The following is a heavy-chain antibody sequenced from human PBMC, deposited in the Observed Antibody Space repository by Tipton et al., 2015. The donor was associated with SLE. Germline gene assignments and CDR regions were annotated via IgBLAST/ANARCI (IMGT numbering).Heavy chain of an antibody. D-gene: IGHD2-2*01. CDR3: ARSTDQNWFDP. V-gene: IGHV4-34*09. CDR2: IYYGGGT. Sequence: TLSLTCAVYGGSFSGYYWSWIRQPPGKGLEWIGNIYYGGGTYYNPSLESRVTISLDTSKNQFSLKLNSVTAADTAVYYCARSTDQNWFDPWGQGILVTVSS. J-gene: IGHJ5*02. CDR1: GGSFSGYY.